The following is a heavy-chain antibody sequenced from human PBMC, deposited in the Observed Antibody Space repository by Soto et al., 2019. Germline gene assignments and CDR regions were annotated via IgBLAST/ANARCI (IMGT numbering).Heavy chain of an antibody. J-gene: IGHJ6*02. CDR2: IDPSDSYT. Sequence: PGASQKISCKGSGYKFTSYWISWVRQMPGKGLEWMGRIDPSDSYTNYSPSFQGHVTISADKSISTAYLQWSSLKASDTAMYYCARRQSGMDVWGQGTTVTVSS. CDR3: ARRQSGMDV. CDR1: GYKFTSYW. V-gene: IGHV5-10-1*01.